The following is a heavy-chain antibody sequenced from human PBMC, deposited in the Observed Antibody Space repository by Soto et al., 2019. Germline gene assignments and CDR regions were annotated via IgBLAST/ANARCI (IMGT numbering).Heavy chain of an antibody. V-gene: IGHV5-51*01. CDR1: GYSFTSYW. CDR3: ARLYYIWGSYRASHSSYMDV. J-gene: IGHJ6*03. D-gene: IGHD3-16*02. Sequence: PGESLKISCKGSGYSFTSYWIGWVRQMPGKGLERMGIIYPGDSDTRYSPSFQGQVTISADKSISTAYLQWSSLKASDTAMYYCARLYYIWGSYRASHSSYMDVWGKGTTVTVSS. CDR2: IYPGDSDT.